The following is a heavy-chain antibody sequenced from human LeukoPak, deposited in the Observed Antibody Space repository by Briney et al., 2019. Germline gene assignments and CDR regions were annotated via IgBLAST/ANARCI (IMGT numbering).Heavy chain of an antibody. D-gene: IGHD3-10*01. Sequence: GASVKVSCKVSGYTLTELSMHWVRQAPGKGLERMGGFDPEDGETIYAQKFQGRVTMTEDTSTDTAYMELSSLRSEDTAVYYCARDGTMVRGAIPPSYFDYRGQGTLVTVSS. CDR1: GYTLTELS. J-gene: IGHJ4*02. V-gene: IGHV1-24*01. CDR3: ARDGTMVRGAIPPSYFDY. CDR2: FDPEDGET.